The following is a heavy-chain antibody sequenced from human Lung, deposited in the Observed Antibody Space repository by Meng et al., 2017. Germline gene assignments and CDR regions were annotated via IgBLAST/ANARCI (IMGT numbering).Heavy chain of an antibody. CDR1: GGSFSGYY. J-gene: IGHJ4*02. CDR3: ARGPTTMAHDFDY. V-gene: IGHV4-34*01. D-gene: IGHD4-11*01. CDR2: INHSGST. Sequence: QGRLRQWGAGLLKPSETLSFTCAVYGGSFSGYYWSWIRQPPGKGLEWIGEINHSGSTNYNPSLESRATISVDTSQNNLSLKLSSVTAADSAVYYCARGPTTMAHDFDYWGQGTLVTVSS.